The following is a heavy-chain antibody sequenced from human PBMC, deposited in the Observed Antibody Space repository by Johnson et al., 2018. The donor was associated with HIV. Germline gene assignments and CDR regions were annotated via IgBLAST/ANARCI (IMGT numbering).Heavy chain of an antibody. Sequence: EVQLVESGGGLVQPGRSLRLSCAASGFTFDDYAMHWVRQAPGKGLEWVSGISWNSGSIGYADSVKGRFTISRDNAMKSLYLQINSLRAEDTAVYYCARNRPVSYGYRGAFDIWGQGTMVTVSS. CDR2: ISWNSGSI. V-gene: IGHV3-9*01. CDR3: ARNRPVSYGYRGAFDI. CDR1: GFTFDDYA. J-gene: IGHJ3*02. D-gene: IGHD5-18*01.